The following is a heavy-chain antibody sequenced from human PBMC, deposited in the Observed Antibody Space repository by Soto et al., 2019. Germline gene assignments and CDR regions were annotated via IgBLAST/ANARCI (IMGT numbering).Heavy chain of an antibody. CDR3: ARAGDIVVVPAAIRGAYYYYYGMDV. D-gene: IGHD2-2*02. V-gene: IGHV1-2*04. J-gene: IGHJ6*02. CDR2: INPNSGGT. Sequence: QVQLVQSGAEVKKPGASVKVSCKASGYTFTGYYMHWVRQAPGQGLEWMGWINPNSGGTNYAQKFQGWVTMTRDTSISTAYMELSRLRSDDTAVYYCARAGDIVVVPAAIRGAYYYYYGMDVWGQGTTVTVSS. CDR1: GYTFTGYY.